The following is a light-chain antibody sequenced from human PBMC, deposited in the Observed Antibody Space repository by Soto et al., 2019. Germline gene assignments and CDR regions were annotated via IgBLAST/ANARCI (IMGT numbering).Light chain of an antibody. V-gene: IGKV3-20*01. Sequence: EIVLTQSPGTLSLSPGERATLSCRASQSVSSSYLAWYQQKPGQAPRLLIYGSSSRANGIPDRFSGSGSGTDFTLTIRRLEDEDFALYYCQQYGSSTWTFGQGTKVEIK. CDR1: QSVSSSY. CDR2: GSS. J-gene: IGKJ1*01. CDR3: QQYGSSTWT.